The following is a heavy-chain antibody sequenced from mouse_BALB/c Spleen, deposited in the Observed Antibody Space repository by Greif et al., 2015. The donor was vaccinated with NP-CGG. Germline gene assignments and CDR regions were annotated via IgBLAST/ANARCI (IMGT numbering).Heavy chain of an antibody. CDR1: GYTFTSYW. CDR2: INPSTGYT. Sequence: QVQLQQSGAELAKPGASVRMSCKASGYTFTSYWMHWVKQRPGQGLEWIGHINPSTGYTECNQKFKDKATLTADKSSSTAYMQLSSLTSEDSAVYYCARRTQHFDYWGQGTSLTVSS. CDR3: ARRTQHFDY. D-gene: IGHD6-1*01. V-gene: IGHV1-7*01. J-gene: IGHJ2*02.